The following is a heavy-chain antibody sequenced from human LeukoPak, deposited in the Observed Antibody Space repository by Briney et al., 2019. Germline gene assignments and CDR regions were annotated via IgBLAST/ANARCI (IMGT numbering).Heavy chain of an antibody. D-gene: IGHD3-10*01. CDR3: ARQLGSGKPYIQLFYFGMDV. CDR1: GYSFTSYW. CDR2: IFPGDSDT. J-gene: IGHJ6*02. Sequence: GESLKISCKGSGYSFTSYWIGWVRQMPGKGLEWMGIIFPGDSDTRYSPSFQGQVTISADKSISTAYLRWGSLKASDTAMYYCARQLGSGKPYIQLFYFGMDVWGQGTTVTVSS. V-gene: IGHV5-51*01.